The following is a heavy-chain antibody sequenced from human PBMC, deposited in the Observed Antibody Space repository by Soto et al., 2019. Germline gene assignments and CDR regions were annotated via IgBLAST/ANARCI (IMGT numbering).Heavy chain of an antibody. V-gene: IGHV3-23*01. Sequence: GGSVRLSCAASGFSFRFYAMTWVRQAPGKGLEWVSSISGSGGSTYYADSVKGRFAISRDTSKNTLYLQMNSLRAEDTAVYYCAKDSYYDLWSGYYAFDIWGQGTMVTVSS. CDR3: AKDSYYDLWSGYYAFDI. CDR2: ISGSGGST. J-gene: IGHJ3*02. CDR1: GFSFRFYA. D-gene: IGHD3-3*01.